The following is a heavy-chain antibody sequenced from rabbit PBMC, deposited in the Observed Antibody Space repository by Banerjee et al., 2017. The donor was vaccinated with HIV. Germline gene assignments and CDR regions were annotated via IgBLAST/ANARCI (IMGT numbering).Heavy chain of an antibody. D-gene: IGHD1-1*01. V-gene: IGHV1S40*01. CDR3: TRAFHGSSGYKL. CDR2: IAAGYSGST. Sequence: QSLEESGGDLVKPGASLTLTCTVSGFSFSSSYYMCWVRQAPGKGLEWIACIAAGYSGSTYYASWAKGRFTISKTSSTTVTLQMTSLTAADTATYFCTRAFHGSSGYKLWGQGTLVTVS. J-gene: IGHJ3*01. CDR1: GFSFSSSYY.